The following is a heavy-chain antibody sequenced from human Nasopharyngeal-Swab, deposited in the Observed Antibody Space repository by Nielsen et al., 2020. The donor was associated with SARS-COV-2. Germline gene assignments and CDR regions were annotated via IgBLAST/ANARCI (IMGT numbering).Heavy chain of an antibody. CDR2: IKQDGSEK. D-gene: IGHD6-19*01. V-gene: IGHV3-7*03. J-gene: IGHJ4*02. Sequence: GESLKISCAASGFTFSSYWMIWVRQAPGKGLEWVANIKQDGSEKYYVDSVKGRFTISRDNAKNSLFLQMNSLRAEDTAVYYCATGSSSGWFFDYWGQGTLVTVSS. CDR1: GFTFSSYW. CDR3: ATGSSSGWFFDY.